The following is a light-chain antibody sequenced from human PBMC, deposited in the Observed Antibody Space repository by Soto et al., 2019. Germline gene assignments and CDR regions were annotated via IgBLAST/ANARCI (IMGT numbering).Light chain of an antibody. V-gene: IGKV3-20*01. Sequence: EIVLTQSPDTLSLFPGERATLSCRASQSVSSTYLAWYQQKLGQAPRLLIFGASSRATGIPDRFSGSGSGTAFTLTISRLEPEVFAVYYWQQSGSPPRTFGQGPKLQIK. CDR3: QQSGSPPRT. CDR1: QSVSSTY. J-gene: IGKJ2*01. CDR2: GAS.